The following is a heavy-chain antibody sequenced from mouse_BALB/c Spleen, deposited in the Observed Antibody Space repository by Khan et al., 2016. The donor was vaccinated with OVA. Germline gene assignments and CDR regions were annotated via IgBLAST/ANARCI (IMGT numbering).Heavy chain of an antibody. CDR2: ISYSGST. CDR1: GYSITSDYA. J-gene: IGHJ1*01. Sequence: VQLQESGPGLVKPSQSLSLTCTVTGYSITSDYAWNWIRQFPGNKLEWMAYISYSGSTRSNPSLNSRISITRDTSKNQFFLQLNSVTTEDTATYYGARRYYYGQWYFDVWGAGTTVTVSS. D-gene: IGHD1-1*01. CDR3: ARRYYYGQWYFDV. V-gene: IGHV3-2*02.